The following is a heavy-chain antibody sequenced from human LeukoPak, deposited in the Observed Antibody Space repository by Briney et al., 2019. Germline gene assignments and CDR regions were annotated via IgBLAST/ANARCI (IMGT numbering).Heavy chain of an antibody. V-gene: IGHV6-1*01. CDR3: ARGEYPGYDWMNWFDP. J-gene: IGHJ5*02. CDR1: GDSVSSNSAA. D-gene: IGHD5-12*01. Sequence: SQTLSLTCAISGDSVSSNSAAWNWIRQSPSRGLECLGRTYYRSKWSSDYAVSVKSRITIIPNTSKNQFSLQLNSVTPEDTAVYYCARGEYPGYDWMNWFDPWGQGTLVTVSS. CDR2: TYYRSKWSS.